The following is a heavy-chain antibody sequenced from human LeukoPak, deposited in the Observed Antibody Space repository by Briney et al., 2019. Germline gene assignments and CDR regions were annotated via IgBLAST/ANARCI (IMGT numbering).Heavy chain of an antibody. V-gene: IGHV1-46*01. CDR1: GYTFTSYY. Sequence: ASVKVSCKASGYTFTSYYMHWVRQAPGQGLEWMGIINPSGGSTSYAQKFQGRVTMTRDTSTSTVYMELSSLSSEDTAVYYCARRWAIAVAGTGFDYWGQGTLVTVSS. D-gene: IGHD6-19*01. CDR3: ARRWAIAVAGTGFDY. J-gene: IGHJ4*02. CDR2: INPSGGST.